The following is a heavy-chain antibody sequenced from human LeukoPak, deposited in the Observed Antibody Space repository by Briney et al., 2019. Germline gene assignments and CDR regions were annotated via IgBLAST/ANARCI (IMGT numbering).Heavy chain of an antibody. Sequence: ASVKVSCKASGYTFTSYYMHWVRQAPGQGLEWMGIINPSGGSTSYAQKFQGRVTMTRDMSTSTVYMELSSLRSEDTAVYYCARDRRLGYCSGGSCSPHAFDIWGQGTMVTVSS. J-gene: IGHJ3*02. V-gene: IGHV1-46*01. CDR2: INPSGGST. CDR3: ARDRRLGYCSGGSCSPHAFDI. D-gene: IGHD2-15*01. CDR1: GYTFTSYY.